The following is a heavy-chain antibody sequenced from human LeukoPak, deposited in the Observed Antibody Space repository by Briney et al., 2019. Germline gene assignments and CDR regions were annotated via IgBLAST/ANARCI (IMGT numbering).Heavy chain of an antibody. Sequence: PGGSLRLSCAASGFTFTSYSMSWVRQAPGKGLEWVSGTSERGDYTYYADSVKGRFTISRDNSKNTLYLQMNSLRAEDTAVYYCARGQVATAYFDYWGQGTLVTVSS. CDR1: GFTFTSYS. D-gene: IGHD5-12*01. CDR2: TSERGDYT. CDR3: ARGQVATAYFDY. V-gene: IGHV3-23*01. J-gene: IGHJ4*02.